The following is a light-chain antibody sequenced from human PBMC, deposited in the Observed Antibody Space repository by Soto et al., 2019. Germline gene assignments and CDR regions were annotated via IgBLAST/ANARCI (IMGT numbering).Light chain of an antibody. Sequence: DIQMTQSPSTLSASVGDRVTITCRASRTISTWLAWYQQKPGKAPELLISKASSLESGVPSRFSGSGSGTKFTLTISSLEPDDFATYYCQQYNSFSPYTFGQGTKLEI. CDR1: RTISTW. CDR2: KAS. CDR3: QQYNSFSPYT. V-gene: IGKV1-5*03. J-gene: IGKJ2*01.